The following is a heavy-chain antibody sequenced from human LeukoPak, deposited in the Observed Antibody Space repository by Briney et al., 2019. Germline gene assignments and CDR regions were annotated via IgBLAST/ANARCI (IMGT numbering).Heavy chain of an antibody. CDR3: ARGRWYSSSHTHDY. V-gene: IGHV4-39*07. D-gene: IGHD6-13*01. CDR2: MYYSGST. J-gene: IGHJ4*02. Sequence: SETLSLTCTVSGGSISSSTYYWGWIRQPPGMGLEWIGSMYYSGSTYYNPSLKSRVTISVDTSKNQFSLKLSSVTAADTAVYYCARGRWYSSSHTHDYWGQGTLVTVSS. CDR1: GGSISSSTYY.